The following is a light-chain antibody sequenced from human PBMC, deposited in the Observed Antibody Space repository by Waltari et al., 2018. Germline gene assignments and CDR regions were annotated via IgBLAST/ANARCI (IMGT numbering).Light chain of an antibody. CDR3: QQRSNWPPWT. J-gene: IGKJ1*01. CDR2: DAS. CDR1: QSVSSY. V-gene: IGKV3-11*01. Sequence: EIVLTQSPATLSLSPGERATLSCRASQSVSSYLALYQQKPGQAPRLLIYDASNRATGIPARFSGSGSGTDCTLTISSREPEDFAVYYCQQRSNWPPWTVGQGTKVEIK.